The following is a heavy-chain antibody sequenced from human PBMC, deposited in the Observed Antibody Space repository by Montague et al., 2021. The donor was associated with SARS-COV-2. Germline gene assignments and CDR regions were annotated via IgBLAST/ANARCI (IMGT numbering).Heavy chain of an antibody. V-gene: IGHV4-59*01. J-gene: IGHJ3*02. Sequence: SETLSLTCTVSGGSISSYYWSWIRQPPGKGLEWIGYIYYSGSTSYNPSLKSRVTISVDTSKNQFSLKLSSVTAADTAVYYCARGFDIWGQGTVVTVSS. CDR3: ARGFDI. CDR1: GGSISSYY. CDR2: IYYSGST.